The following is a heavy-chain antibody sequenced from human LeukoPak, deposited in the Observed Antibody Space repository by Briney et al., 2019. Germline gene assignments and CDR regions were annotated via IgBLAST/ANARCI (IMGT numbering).Heavy chain of an antibody. CDR2: IYYSGST. CDR1: GGSISSSSYY. V-gene: IGHV4-39*01. Sequence: SETLSLTCTVSGGSISSSSYYWGWIRQPPGKGLEWIGSIYYSGSTYYNPSLKSRVTISVDTSKNQFSLKLSSVTAADTAVYYCARHEAVAGRGHHDYWGQGTLVTVSS. CDR3: ARHEAVAGRGHHDY. D-gene: IGHD6-19*01. J-gene: IGHJ4*02.